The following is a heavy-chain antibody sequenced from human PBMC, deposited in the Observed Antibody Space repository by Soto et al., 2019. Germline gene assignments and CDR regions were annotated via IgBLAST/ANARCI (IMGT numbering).Heavy chain of an antibody. D-gene: IGHD6-13*01. CDR2: IYPGDSDT. J-gene: IGHJ6*02. CDR1: GYSFTSYW. CDR3: AMGAYSSSWSYYYGMDV. Sequence: GESLKISCKGSGYSFTSYWIGWVRQMPGKGLEWMGIIYPGDSDTRYSPSFQGQVTISADKSISTAYLQWSSLKASDTAFFYCAMGAYSSSWSYYYGMDVWGQGTTVTVS. V-gene: IGHV5-51*01.